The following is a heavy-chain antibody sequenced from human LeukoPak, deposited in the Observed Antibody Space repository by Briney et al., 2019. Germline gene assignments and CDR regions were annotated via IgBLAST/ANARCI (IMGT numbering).Heavy chain of an antibody. D-gene: IGHD6-19*01. J-gene: IGHJ6*03. V-gene: IGHV1-69*04. Sequence: SVQVSCKASGGTFSSYVSSWVRQAPGQGLEWMGRIIPILGIANYAQKFQGRVTITADKSTSTAYMELSILRSEDTAVYYCARGGLSSGLSYYYYYMDVWGKGTTVTVSS. CDR1: GGTFSSYV. CDR2: IIPILGIA. CDR3: ARGGLSSGLSYYYYYMDV.